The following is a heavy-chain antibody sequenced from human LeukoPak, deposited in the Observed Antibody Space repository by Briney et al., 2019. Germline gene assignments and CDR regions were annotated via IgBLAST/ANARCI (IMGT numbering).Heavy chain of an antibody. Sequence: PGGSLRLSCAASGFTFYDYAMHWVGQAPGKGVEWVSLISGDGGSTYYADSVKGRFTISRDNSKNSLYLQMNSLRTEDTALYYCAKDMWRFGELDYDYWGQGTLVTVSS. CDR3: AKDMWRFGELDYDY. D-gene: IGHD3-10*01. CDR2: ISGDGGST. J-gene: IGHJ4*02. V-gene: IGHV3-43*02. CDR1: GFTFYDYA.